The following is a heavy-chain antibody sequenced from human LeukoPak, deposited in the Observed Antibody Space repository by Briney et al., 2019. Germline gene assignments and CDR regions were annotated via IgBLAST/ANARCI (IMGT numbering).Heavy chain of an antibody. CDR2: IIPIFGTA. CDR1: GGTFSSYA. V-gene: IGHV1-69*05. J-gene: IGHJ5*02. Sequence: SVKVSCKASGGTFSSYAISWVRQTPGQGLEWMGGIIPIFGTANYAQKFQGRVTITTDEYTSTAYMELSSLRSEDTAVYYCASSVTQLGDWFDPWGQGTLVTVSS. CDR3: ASSVTQLGDWFDP. D-gene: IGHD4-11*01.